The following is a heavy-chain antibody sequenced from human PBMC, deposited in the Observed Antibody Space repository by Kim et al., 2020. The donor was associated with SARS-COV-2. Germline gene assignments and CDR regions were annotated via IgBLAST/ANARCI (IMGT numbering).Heavy chain of an antibody. CDR3: ARVDMVRGVIGIDP. Sequence: GGSLRLSCAASGFTFSSYSMNWVRQAPGKGLEWVSYISSSRSTIYYADSVKGRFTISRDNAKNSLYLQMNSLRAEDTAVYYCARVDMVRGVIGIDPWGQGTLVTVSS. D-gene: IGHD3-10*01. J-gene: IGHJ5*02. CDR1: GFTFSSYS. CDR2: ISSSRSTI. V-gene: IGHV3-48*04.